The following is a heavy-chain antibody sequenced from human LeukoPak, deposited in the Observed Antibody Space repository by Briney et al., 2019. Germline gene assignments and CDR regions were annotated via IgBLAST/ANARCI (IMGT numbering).Heavy chain of an antibody. D-gene: IGHD2-2*01. Sequence: KFQGRVTMTTDTSTSTAYMELRSLRSDDTAVYYCARDIVVVPAAGAYGMDVWGQGTTVTVSS. V-gene: IGHV1-18*01. CDR3: ARDIVVVPAAGAYGMDV. J-gene: IGHJ6*02.